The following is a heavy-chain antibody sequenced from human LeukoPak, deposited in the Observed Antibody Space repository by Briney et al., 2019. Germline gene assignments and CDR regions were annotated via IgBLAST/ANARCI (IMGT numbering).Heavy chain of an antibody. V-gene: IGHV3-53*01. D-gene: IGHD3-9*01. Sequence: GGSLRLSCAASGFTIRSYYMNWVRQAPGKGLEWVSIIYGGGITYYADSVKGRFTISRDNPKDTLHLQMHGLRAEDTAVYYCARDGDFLTSYGMDVWGKGTTVIVSS. CDR2: IYGGGIT. CDR3: ARDGDFLTSYGMDV. J-gene: IGHJ6*04. CDR1: GFTIRSYY.